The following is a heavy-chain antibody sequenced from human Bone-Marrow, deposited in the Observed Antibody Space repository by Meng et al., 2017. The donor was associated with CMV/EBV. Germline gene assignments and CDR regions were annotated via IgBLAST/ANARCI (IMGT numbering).Heavy chain of an antibody. CDR2: IYPGDSDT. V-gene: IGHV5-51*01. D-gene: IGHD2-2*02. CDR1: GYSFTSYW. Sequence: GESLKISCKGSGYSFTSYWIGWVRQMPGKGLEWMGIIYPGDSDTRYSPSFQGQVTISADKSISTAYLQWSSLKASDTAMYYCARQGPVVPAAIRNYYYGMDVWAQGTTVTVSS. CDR3: ARQGPVVPAAIRNYYYGMDV. J-gene: IGHJ6*02.